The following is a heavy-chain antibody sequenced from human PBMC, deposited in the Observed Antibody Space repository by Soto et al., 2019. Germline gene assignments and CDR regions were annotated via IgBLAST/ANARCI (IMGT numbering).Heavy chain of an antibody. CDR1: GFTFNTYG. CDR3: ARIGPYCGGDCYPDFDF. CDR2: VSGSGGGT. D-gene: IGHD2-21*02. V-gene: IGHV3-23*01. Sequence: EVQLLESGGGLVQPGGSLTLSCAASGFTFNTYGMTWVRQAPGKGLAWVSTVSGSGGGTYYADSVKGRFTISRVNSKNTMYLQMSNLRAEDTAVYFCARIGPYCGGDCYPDFDFWGLGTPVTVSS. J-gene: IGHJ4*02.